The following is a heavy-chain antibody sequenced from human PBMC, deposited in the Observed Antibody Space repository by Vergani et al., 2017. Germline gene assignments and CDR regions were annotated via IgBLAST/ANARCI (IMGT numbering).Heavy chain of an antibody. CDR3: ANLNVGGLGWVDY. J-gene: IGHJ4*02. D-gene: IGHD3-10*01. V-gene: IGHV3-23*04. CDR1: GFTFSSYA. Sequence: VQLVESGGGVVQPGRSLRLSCAASGFTFSSYAMSWVRQAPGKGLEWVSAISGSGGSTYYADSVKGRFTISRDNSKNTLYLQMNSLRAEDTAVYYCANLNVGGLGWVDYWGQGTLVTVSS. CDR2: ISGSGGST.